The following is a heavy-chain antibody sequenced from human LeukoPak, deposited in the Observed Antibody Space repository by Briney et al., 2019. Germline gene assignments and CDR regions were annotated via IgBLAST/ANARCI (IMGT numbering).Heavy chain of an antibody. J-gene: IGHJ4*02. Sequence: TSETLSLTCTVSGGSISSYYWSWIRQPTGKGLEWIGYIYYSGSTNYNPSLKSRVTISVDTSKNQFSLKLSSVTAADTTVYYCARGEEQLALFDYWGQGTLVTVSS. D-gene: IGHD6-13*01. CDR2: IYYSGST. CDR1: GGSISSYY. V-gene: IGHV4-59*01. CDR3: ARGEEQLALFDY.